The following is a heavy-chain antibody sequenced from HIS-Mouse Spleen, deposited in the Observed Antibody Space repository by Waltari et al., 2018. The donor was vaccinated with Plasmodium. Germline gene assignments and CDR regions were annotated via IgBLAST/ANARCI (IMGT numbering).Heavy chain of an antibody. CDR2: INHSGST. CDR3: ARGRVLGTSSGYFDL. V-gene: IGHV4-34*01. D-gene: IGHD3-10*01. J-gene: IGHJ2*01. CDR1: GGSFRGSY. Sequence: QVQLQQWGAGLLKPSETLSLTCAVHGGSFRGSYWGWIRQPPGKGLEWSGEINHSGSTNYNPSLKSRVTISVDTSKNQFSLKLSSVTAADTAVYYCARGRVLGTSSGYFDLWGRGTLVTVSS.